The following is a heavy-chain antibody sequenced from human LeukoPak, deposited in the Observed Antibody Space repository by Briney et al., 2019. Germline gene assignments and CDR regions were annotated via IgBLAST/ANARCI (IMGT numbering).Heavy chain of an antibody. CDR2: ISSSGGST. V-gene: IGHV3-23*01. CDR1: GFTFSSYS. J-gene: IGHJ5*02. D-gene: IGHD5-24*01. CDR3: AKDRDGYNQLNWFDP. Sequence: GGSLRLSCAASGFTFSSYSMNWVRQAPGKGLEWVSAISSSGGSTYYADSVKGRFTISRDNSKNTVYLQMSSLRAEDTAVYYCAKDRDGYNQLNWFDPWGQGTLVTVSS.